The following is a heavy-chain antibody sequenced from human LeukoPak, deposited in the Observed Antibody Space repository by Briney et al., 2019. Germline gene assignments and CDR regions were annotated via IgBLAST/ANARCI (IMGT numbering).Heavy chain of an antibody. Sequence: SQTLSLTCTVSGGSISSGGYYWSWIRQHPGKGLEWIGYIYYGGSTYYNPSLKSRVTISVDTSMNQFSLKLSSVTAADTAVYYCARDRRHWFGETQTLFDPWGQGTLVTVSS. CDR3: ARDRRHWFGETQTLFDP. CDR2: IYYGGST. CDR1: GGSISSGGYY. V-gene: IGHV4-31*03. J-gene: IGHJ5*02. D-gene: IGHD3-10*01.